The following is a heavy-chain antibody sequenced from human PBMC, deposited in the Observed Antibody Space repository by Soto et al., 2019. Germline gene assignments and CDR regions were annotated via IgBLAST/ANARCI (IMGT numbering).Heavy chain of an antibody. CDR1: GGSVSTGVHY. V-gene: IGHV4-61*08. Sequence: QVQLQESGPGLVKPSETLSLTCTVSVSGGSVSTGVHYWSWIRQPPGKGLEWIGYIYYRGSTNYNPSLKSRVTLSVDTSKNQFSLKLTSVTAADTAVYYCARGYYTSWYWFDRWGRGTLVTVSS. J-gene: IGHJ2*01. CDR3: ARGYYTSWYWFDR. D-gene: IGHD6-13*01. CDR2: IYYRGST.